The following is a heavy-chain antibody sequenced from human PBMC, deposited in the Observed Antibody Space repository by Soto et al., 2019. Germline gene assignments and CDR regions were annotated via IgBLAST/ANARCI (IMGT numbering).Heavy chain of an antibody. Sequence: QVQLQESGPGLVKPSETLSLTCTVSGGSIISYYWSWIRQPPGKGLEWIGYIYYSGSTNYNPSLKSRVTISVDTSKNQFSLKLSSVTAADTAVYYCARVITARRRCDPWGQGTLVTVSS. D-gene: IGHD6-6*01. CDR1: GGSIISYY. CDR2: IYYSGST. J-gene: IGHJ5*02. V-gene: IGHV4-59*01. CDR3: ARVITARRRCDP.